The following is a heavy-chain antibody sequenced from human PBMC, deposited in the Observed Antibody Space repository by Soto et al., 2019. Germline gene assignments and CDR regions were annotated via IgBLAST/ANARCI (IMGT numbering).Heavy chain of an antibody. Sequence: GGFLRLSCAASGVTFRSYSMNWVRQAPGKGLKWVSYISSSSSTIYYADSVKGRFTISRDNAKNSLYLQMNSLRDEDTAVYYCARERTGTTDYWGQGTLVTVSS. CDR3: ARERTGTTDY. V-gene: IGHV3-48*02. J-gene: IGHJ4*02. CDR2: ISSSSSTI. CDR1: GVTFRSYS. D-gene: IGHD1-7*01.